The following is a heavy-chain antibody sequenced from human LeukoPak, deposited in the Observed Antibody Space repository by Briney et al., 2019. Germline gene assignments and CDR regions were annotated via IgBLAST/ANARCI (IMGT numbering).Heavy chain of an antibody. CDR2: ISSNGGST. J-gene: IGHJ4*02. CDR1: GFTFSSYA. CDR3: VKDDWRTYIVATTTFFDY. D-gene: IGHD5-12*01. Sequence: GGSLRLSCSASGFTFSSYAMHWVRQAPGKGLEYVSAISSNGGSTYYADSVKGRFTISRDNSKNTLYLQMSSLRAEDTAVYYCVKDDWRTYIVATTTFFDYWGEGTLVTVSS. V-gene: IGHV3-64D*06.